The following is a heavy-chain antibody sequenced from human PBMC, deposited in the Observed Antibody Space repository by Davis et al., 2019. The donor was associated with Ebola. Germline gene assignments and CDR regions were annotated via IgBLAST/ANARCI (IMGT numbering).Heavy chain of an antibody. V-gene: IGHV3-23*01. J-gene: IGHJ5*02. CDR3: ARDRGYSYGYNWFDP. Sequence: GESLKISCAASGFTFSSYAMSWVRQAPGKGLEWVSTISGSGDSTYYADSVKGRFTISRDNSKNTLYLQMNSLRAEDTAVYYCARDRGYSYGYNWFDPWGQGTLVTVSS. D-gene: IGHD5-18*01. CDR1: GFTFSSYA. CDR2: ISGSGDST.